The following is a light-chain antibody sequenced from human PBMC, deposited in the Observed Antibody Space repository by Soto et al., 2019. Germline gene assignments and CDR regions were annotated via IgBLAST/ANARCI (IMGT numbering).Light chain of an antibody. J-gene: IGKJ2*01. CDR1: QDINDY. CDR3: QQYDSLPYT. V-gene: IGKV1-33*01. Sequence: EIQMTQSPSSLSASLGDRVTITCQASQDINDYSNWYQQKPGKAPRLLIYGASFLEVGVPSRFSGSGSGTHFTLTISSLQPEDFATYYCQQYDSLPYTFGQGTMLEIK. CDR2: GAS.